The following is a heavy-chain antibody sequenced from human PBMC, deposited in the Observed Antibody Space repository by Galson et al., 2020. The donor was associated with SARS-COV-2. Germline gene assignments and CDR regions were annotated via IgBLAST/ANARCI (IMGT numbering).Heavy chain of an antibody. D-gene: IGHD3-9*01. CDR3: AAQSYDILTGYYTNWFDP. Sequence: RQAPGQGLEWMGWISAYNGNTNYAQKLQGRVTMTTDTSTSTAYMELRSLRSDDTAVYYCAAQSYDILTGYYTNWFDPWGQGTLVTVSS. CDR2: ISAYNGNT. J-gene: IGHJ5*02. V-gene: IGHV1-18*01.